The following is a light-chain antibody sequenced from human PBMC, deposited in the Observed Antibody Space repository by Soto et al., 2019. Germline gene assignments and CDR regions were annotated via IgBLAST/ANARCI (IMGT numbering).Light chain of an antibody. CDR2: GAS. CDR1: QRVASNY. Sequence: EIVLTQSPGTLSLSPGERATLSCRASQRVASNYLAWYQQERGQAPRLLIYGASTRATGIPDRFSGSGSGTDFTLTISRLEPEDFAVYYCQQYADSPRTFGQGTQVEIK. CDR3: QQYADSPRT. J-gene: IGKJ1*01. V-gene: IGKV3-20*01.